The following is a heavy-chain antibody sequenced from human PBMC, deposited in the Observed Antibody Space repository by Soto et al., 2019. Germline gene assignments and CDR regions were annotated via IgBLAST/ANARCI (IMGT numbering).Heavy chain of an antibody. D-gene: IGHD3-10*01. CDR3: ANWMLRGASRMDI. J-gene: IGHJ6*02. CDR1: GFTFSTYA. V-gene: IGHV3-23*01. CDR2: ISGTGAGT. Sequence: EVQLLESGGGLVQPGGSLRLSCEASGFTFSTYAMSWVRQAPGKGLQWVSGISGTGAGTYYADSVKGRFTISRDNSKNTLYLQMNSLRAEDTAVYYCANWMLRGASRMDIWGQGTTVTVSS.